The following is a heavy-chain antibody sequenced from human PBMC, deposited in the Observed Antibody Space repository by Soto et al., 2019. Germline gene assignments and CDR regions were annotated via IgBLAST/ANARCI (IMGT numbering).Heavy chain of an antibody. V-gene: IGHV4-30-2*06. CDR1: GGSISSGGYS. D-gene: IGHD3-10*02. CDR2: IYHSGST. J-gene: IGHJ4*02. Sequence: SETLSLTCAVSGGSISSGGYSWNWIRQSQGMGLEWIGYIYHSGSTYYNPSLKSRVTISVDTSKNQFSLKLTSVTAADTAVYYCARSMSPIQGYLDHWGQGTLVPVSS. CDR3: ARSMSPIQGYLDH.